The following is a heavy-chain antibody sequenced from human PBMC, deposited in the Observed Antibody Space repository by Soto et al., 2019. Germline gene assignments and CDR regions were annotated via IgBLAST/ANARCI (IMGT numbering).Heavy chain of an antibody. V-gene: IGHV1-69*13. Sequence: SVKVSCNASGGTFSSYAISLVRQAPGQGLEWMGGIIPIFGTANYAQKFQGRVTITADESTSTAYMELSSLRSEDTAVYYCARGTESNRPPASWGQGTLVTVSS. CDR1: GGTFSSYA. J-gene: IGHJ4*02. D-gene: IGHD1-1*01. CDR3: ARGTESNRPPAS. CDR2: IIPIFGTA.